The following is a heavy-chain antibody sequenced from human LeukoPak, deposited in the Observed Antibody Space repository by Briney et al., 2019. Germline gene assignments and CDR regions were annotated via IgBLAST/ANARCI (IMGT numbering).Heavy chain of an antibody. Sequence: SETLSLTCSVSNFSIRSGFYWSWIRQPAGKGLEWIGRIYTSGSTNYNPSLKSRVTISVDTSKNQFSLKLSSVTAADTAVYYCARDGVARNWFNPWGQGTLVTVSS. CDR2: IYTSGST. V-gene: IGHV4-61*02. CDR3: ARDGVARNWFNP. D-gene: IGHD2-15*01. J-gene: IGHJ5*02. CDR1: NFSIRSGFY.